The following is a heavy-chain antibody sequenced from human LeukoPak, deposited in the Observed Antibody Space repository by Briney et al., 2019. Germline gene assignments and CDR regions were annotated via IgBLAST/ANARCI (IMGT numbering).Heavy chain of an antibody. D-gene: IGHD1-26*01. J-gene: IGHJ3*02. V-gene: IGHV3-30*18. CDR2: ISYDGSNK. Sequence: GGSLRLSCAASGFTFSSYGMHWVRQAPGRGLEWVAVISYDGSNKYYADSVKGRFTISRDNSKNTVYLQMDSLRAEDTAVYYCAKVRGFDRSGSAGAFDIWGQGTMVTVSS. CDR1: GFTFSSYG. CDR3: AKVRGFDRSGSAGAFDI.